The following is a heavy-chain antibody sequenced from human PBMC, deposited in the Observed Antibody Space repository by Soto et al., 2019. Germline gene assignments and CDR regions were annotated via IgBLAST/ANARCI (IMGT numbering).Heavy chain of an antibody. CDR3: XXXXXXXXXXXLWYFDL. J-gene: IGHJ2*01. V-gene: IGHV3-30-3*01. Sequence: QVQLVESGGGVVQPGRSLRLSCAASGFTFSSYAMHWVRQAPGKGLEWVAVISYDGSNKYYADSVKGRFTISRDNSKXXXXXXXXXXXXXXXXXXXXXXXXXXXXXXXLWYFDLWGRGTLVTVSS. CDR1: GFTFSSYA. CDR2: ISYDGSNK.